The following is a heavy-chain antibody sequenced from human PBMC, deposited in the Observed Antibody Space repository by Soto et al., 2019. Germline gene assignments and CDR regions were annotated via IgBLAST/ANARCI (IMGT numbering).Heavy chain of an antibody. D-gene: IGHD3-3*01. CDR1: GYSFTSYG. V-gene: IGHV1-18*04. CDR3: AREKAASGSYDFWSCYSPSNGMDV. CDR2: ISTYNGNT. J-gene: IGHJ6*02. Sequence: ASVKVSCKASGYSFTSYGISWVRQAPGQGLEWMGWISTYNGNTNYAQKLQGRVTMTTDTSTSTAYMELRSLRTDDTAVYYCAREKAASGSYDFWSCYSPSNGMDVWGQGTTVTVSS.